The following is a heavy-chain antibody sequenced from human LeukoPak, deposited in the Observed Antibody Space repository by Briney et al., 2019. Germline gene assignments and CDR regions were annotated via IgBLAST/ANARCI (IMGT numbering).Heavy chain of an antibody. D-gene: IGHD2-2*01. CDR3: ARQVQLLGEAGY. CDR2: IYTGDSDT. V-gene: IGHV5-51*01. J-gene: IGHJ4*02. CDR1: GSSFTSYW. Sequence: GASLKISYKGSGSSFTSYWIGWGRPMPGKGVEWRGIIYTGDSDTRYSPSFQGQVTISADNSISTAYLQWSSLNASDTAMYYCARQVQLLGEAGYWGQGTLVTVSS.